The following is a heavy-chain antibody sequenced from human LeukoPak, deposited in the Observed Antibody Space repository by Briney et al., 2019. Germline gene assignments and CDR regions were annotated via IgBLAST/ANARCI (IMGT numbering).Heavy chain of an antibody. CDR2: IYYSGST. D-gene: IGHD3-3*01. V-gene: IGHV4-39*07. J-gene: IGHJ4*02. CDR3: ARGRQNYDFWSGYSSFDY. CDR1: GGSISSSSYY. Sequence: PSETLSLTCTVSGGSISSSSYYWGWIRQPPGKGLEWIGSIYYSGSTYYNPSLKSRVTISVDTSKNQFSLKLSSVTAADTAVYYCARGRQNYDFWSGYSSFDYWGQGTLVTVSS.